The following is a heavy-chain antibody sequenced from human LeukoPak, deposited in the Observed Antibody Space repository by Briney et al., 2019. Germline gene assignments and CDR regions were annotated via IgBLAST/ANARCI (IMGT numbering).Heavy chain of an antibody. D-gene: IGHD4-17*01. CDR2: ISYDGSNK. Sequence: PGRSLRLSCAASGFTFSSYGMHWVRQAPGKGLEWVAVISYDGSNKYYADSVKGRFTISRDNSKNTLYLQMNSLRAEDTAVYYCATLYGDDAFDIWGQGTMVTVPS. CDR3: ATLYGDDAFDI. CDR1: GFTFSSYG. J-gene: IGHJ3*02. V-gene: IGHV3-30*03.